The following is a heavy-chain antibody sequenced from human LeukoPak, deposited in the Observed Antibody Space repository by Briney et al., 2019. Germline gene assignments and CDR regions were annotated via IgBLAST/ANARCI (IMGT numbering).Heavy chain of an antibody. V-gene: IGHV3-49*04. CDR3: TRFTVVTPTDY. CDR2: IRSKAYGGTT. D-gene: IGHD4-23*01. Sequence: GGSLRLSCTASGFTFGDYAMSWVRQAPGKGLEWVGFIRSKAYGGTTEYAASVKGRSTISRDDSKSIAYLQMNSLKTEDTAVYYCTRFTVVTPTDYWGQGTLVTVSS. CDR1: GFTFGDYA. J-gene: IGHJ4*02.